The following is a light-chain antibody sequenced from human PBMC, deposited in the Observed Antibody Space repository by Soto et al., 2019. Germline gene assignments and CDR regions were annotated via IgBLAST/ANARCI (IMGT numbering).Light chain of an antibody. CDR3: QQYNDWPPWT. Sequence: EIVMTQSPVTLSVSPGERATLSCRASQSVSSNLAWYQQKPGQAPRLLIYGASTRAAGIPDRFSGSGSGTEFTLTISSLQSEDFAVYFCQQYNDWPPWTFGQGTKVDI. CDR1: QSVSSN. J-gene: IGKJ1*01. V-gene: IGKV3-15*01. CDR2: GAS.